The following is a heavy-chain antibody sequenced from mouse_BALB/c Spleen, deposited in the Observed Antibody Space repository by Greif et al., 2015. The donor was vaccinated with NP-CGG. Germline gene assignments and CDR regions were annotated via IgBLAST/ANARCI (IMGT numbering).Heavy chain of an antibody. V-gene: IGHV14-1*02. CDR2: IDPENGNT. CDR3: ARRDYGSSYRAY. Sequence: EVQLQQSGAELVRPGALVKLSCKASGFNIKDYYMHWVKQRPEQGLEWIGWIDPENGNTIYDPKFQGKASITADTSSNTAYLQLSSLTSEDTAVYYCARRDYGSSYRAYWGQGTLVTVSA. J-gene: IGHJ3*01. CDR1: GFNIKDYY. D-gene: IGHD1-1*01.